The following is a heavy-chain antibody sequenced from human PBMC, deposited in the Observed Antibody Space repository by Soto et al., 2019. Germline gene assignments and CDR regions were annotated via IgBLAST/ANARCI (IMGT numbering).Heavy chain of an antibody. Sequence: QVQLVQSGAEVKKPGSSVQVACKASGCTFSSHVFNGVRQAPGQELAWMGGMRPIIGTANYAQTFQGRVTIATDASTSTAYMELSSLRSEDTAVYYFARDLEFRDGKISHLDYWGQGTLVTVSS. CDR3: ARDLEFRDGKISHLDY. V-gene: IGHV1-69*01. J-gene: IGHJ4*02. CDR2: MRPIIGTA. CDR1: GCTFSSHV. D-gene: IGHD3-10*01.